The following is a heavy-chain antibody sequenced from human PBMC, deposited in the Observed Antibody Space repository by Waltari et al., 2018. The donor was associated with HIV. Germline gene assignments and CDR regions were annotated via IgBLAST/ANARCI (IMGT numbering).Heavy chain of an antibody. CDR2: IKQDGSEK. CDR1: GFTFSNFG. D-gene: IGHD2-2*02. CDR3: ASPSIRAGMDV. V-gene: IGHV3-7*01. Sequence: EVQLVESGGGLVQPGGSLRLSCAASGFTFSNFGMSWVRQAPGKGLEWLANIKQDGSEKYYVDSVKGRFTISRDNAKNSLYLQMNSLRAEDTAVYYCASPSIRAGMDVWGQGTTVTVSS. J-gene: IGHJ6*02.